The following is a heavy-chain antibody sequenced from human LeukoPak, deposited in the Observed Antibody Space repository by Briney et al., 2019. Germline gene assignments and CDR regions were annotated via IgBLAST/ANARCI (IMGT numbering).Heavy chain of an antibody. CDR2: ISSSSSTI. CDR1: GFTFNIYA. D-gene: IGHD3-22*01. CDR3: ARGSTYYDSSGQVPFDY. V-gene: IGHV3-48*01. Sequence: GGSLRLSCAASGFTFNIYAMSWVRQAPGKGLEWVSYISSSSSTIYYADSVKGRFTISRDNAKNSLYLQMNSLRAEDTAVYYCARGSTYYDSSGQVPFDYWGQGTLVTVSS. J-gene: IGHJ4*02.